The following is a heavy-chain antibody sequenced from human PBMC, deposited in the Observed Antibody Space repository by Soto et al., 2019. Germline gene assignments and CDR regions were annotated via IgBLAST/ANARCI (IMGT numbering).Heavy chain of an antibody. CDR2: IYYSGST. V-gene: IGHV4-30-4*01. CDR3: ARAGAAYFYYYGVDV. Sequence: PSETLSLTCTVSGGSISSGDYYWNWIRQPPGKGLEWIGYIYYSGSTYYNPSLKSRVTISVDTSKNRFSLKLSSVTAADTAVCFCARAGAAYFYYYGVDVWGQGTTVTVSS. D-gene: IGHD6-13*01. CDR1: GGSISSGDYY. J-gene: IGHJ6*02.